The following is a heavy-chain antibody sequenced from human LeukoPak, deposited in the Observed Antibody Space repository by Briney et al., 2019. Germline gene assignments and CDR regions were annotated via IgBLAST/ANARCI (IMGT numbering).Heavy chain of an antibody. V-gene: IGHV3-23*01. CDR1: GFTFNTYA. J-gene: IGHJ4*02. Sequence: GGSLRLSCAASGFTFNTYAMTWVRQAPGKGLEWVSSITANGESTYYADSVKGRFTISRDNSKSTLYLQMNSLSADDTAVYHCARDSGSYLQPTDYWGQGTLVTVSS. D-gene: IGHD1-26*01. CDR3: ARDSGSYLQPTDY. CDR2: ITANGEST.